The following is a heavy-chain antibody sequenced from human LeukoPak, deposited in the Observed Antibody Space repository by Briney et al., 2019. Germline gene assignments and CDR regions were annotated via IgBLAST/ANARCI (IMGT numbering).Heavy chain of an antibody. D-gene: IGHD3-22*01. V-gene: IGHV4-31*03. J-gene: IGHJ4*02. CDR1: GGSISSGGYH. CDR2: IYYSGST. CDR3: ASGRGPDYFATSGVDY. Sequence: SQTLSLTCTVSGGSISSGGYHWSWIRQHPGKGLEWIGYIYYSGSTYYNPSLKSRVSMSVDTSKNQFSLKLSSVTAADTAVYYCASGRGPDYFATSGVDYWGQGTLVTVSS.